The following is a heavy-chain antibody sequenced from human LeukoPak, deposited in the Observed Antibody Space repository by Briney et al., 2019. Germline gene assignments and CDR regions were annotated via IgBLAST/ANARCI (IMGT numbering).Heavy chain of an antibody. D-gene: IGHD3-10*01. CDR1: GFTFTNYG. J-gene: IGHJ6*02. V-gene: IGHV3-30*18. CDR2: ISYDGRNT. Sequence: GGSLRLSCAASGFTFTNYGMHWVRQAPGKGLEWVAVISYDGRNTYYEDSVRGRFTISRDNSKNTLYLQTNSLRAEDTAVYYCAKSRENYYGYYATDVWGQGTTLTVSS. CDR3: AKSRENYYGYYATDV.